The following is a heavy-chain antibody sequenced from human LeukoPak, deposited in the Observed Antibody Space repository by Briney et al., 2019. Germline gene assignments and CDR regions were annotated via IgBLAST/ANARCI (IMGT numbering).Heavy chain of an antibody. CDR1: GFTFSSYA. CDR3: AKNRAVAGNYYYYGMDV. J-gene: IGHJ6*02. Sequence: GGSLRLSCAASGFTFSSYAMSWVRQAPGKGLEWVSAISGSGGSTYYADSVKGRFTIFRDNSKNTLYLQMNSLRAEDTAVYYCAKNRAVAGNYYYYGMDVWAKGPRSPSP. V-gene: IGHV3-23*01. CDR2: ISGSGGST. D-gene: IGHD6-19*01.